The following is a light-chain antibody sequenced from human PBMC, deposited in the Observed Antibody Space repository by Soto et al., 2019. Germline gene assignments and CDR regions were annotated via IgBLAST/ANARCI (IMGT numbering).Light chain of an antibody. CDR3: QQYNNWPFT. CDR1: QSVSSN. CDR2: GAS. V-gene: IGKV3-15*01. Sequence: EIVMTQSPATLSVSPGERATLSCRASQSVSSNLAWYQQKPCQAPRLLIYGASTRATGIPARFSGSGSGTDFTLTISSLQSEDCAVYYCQQYNNWPFTFGPGTKVDIK. J-gene: IGKJ3*01.